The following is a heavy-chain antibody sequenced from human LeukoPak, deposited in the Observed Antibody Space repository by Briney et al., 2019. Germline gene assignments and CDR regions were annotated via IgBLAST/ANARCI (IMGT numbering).Heavy chain of an antibody. CDR2: DSNNGNI. J-gene: IGHJ4*02. Sequence: SETLSLTCTVSGSSISSHSWAWVRQPPGKGLEWIGYDSNNGNINYNPALQSRVTISVDTSKRQFSLNLRSVTATDTAVYYCARDNWGSLDYWGQGTLVTVSS. V-gene: IGHV4-59*11. CDR1: GSSISSHS. D-gene: IGHD7-27*01. CDR3: ARDNWGSLDY.